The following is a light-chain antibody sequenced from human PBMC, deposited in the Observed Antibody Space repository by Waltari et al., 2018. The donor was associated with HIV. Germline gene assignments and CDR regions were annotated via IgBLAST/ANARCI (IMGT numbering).Light chain of an antibody. Sequence: QVVLTQPPSASASLGASVRLTCTLSSGHNNYVIAWHQQQPEKGPRVLMKLNSDGRHSKGDGVPDRFSGSSSGAERYLIISSLQSEDAADYFCQTWRTGLQVFGGGTRLTVL. J-gene: IGLJ3*02. CDR2: LNSDGRH. V-gene: IGLV4-69*02. CDR3: QTWRTGLQV. CDR1: SGHNNYV.